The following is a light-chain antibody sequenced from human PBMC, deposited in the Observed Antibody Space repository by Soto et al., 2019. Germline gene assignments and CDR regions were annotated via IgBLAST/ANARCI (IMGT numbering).Light chain of an antibody. CDR2: KAS. CDR3: QQYNSLYT. Sequence: DIQMTQSPSTLSASVGDRVTITCRASQSISSWLAWYQQKPGKAPKLLIYKASSLASGVPSRFSGSGSGTEFTLTISSLQPDDFANYYCQQYNSLYTFGHGTKLESK. CDR1: QSISSW. J-gene: IGKJ2*01. V-gene: IGKV1-5*03.